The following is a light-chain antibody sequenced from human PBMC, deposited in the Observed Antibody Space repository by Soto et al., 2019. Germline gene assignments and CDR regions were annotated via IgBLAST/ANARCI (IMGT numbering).Light chain of an antibody. J-gene: IGKJ1*01. V-gene: IGKV3-15*01. CDR3: QQYNDWPWT. CDR2: GAS. CDR1: QSVGTY. Sequence: EIVMTQSPATLSVSPGDRATLSCRASQSVGTYLAWYQQKPGQAPRLLIYGASTRGAGISPRFSGGGSGAEFSLTMCSLQSEDFAVFYCQQYNDWPWTFGQGTKLGIK.